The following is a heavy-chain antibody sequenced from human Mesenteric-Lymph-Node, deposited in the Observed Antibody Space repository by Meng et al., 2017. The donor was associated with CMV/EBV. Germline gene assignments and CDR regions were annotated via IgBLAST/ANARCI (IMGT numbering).Heavy chain of an antibody. CDR3: ARESIAALWYFDL. Sequence: SQTLSLTGAVYGGSFSGYYWSWIRQPPGKGLEWIGEINHSGSTNYNPSLKSRVTISVDTSKNQFSLKLSSVTAADTAVYYCARESIAALWYFDLWGRGTLVTVSS. J-gene: IGHJ2*01. D-gene: IGHD6-6*01. CDR2: INHSGST. V-gene: IGHV4-34*01. CDR1: GGSFSGYY.